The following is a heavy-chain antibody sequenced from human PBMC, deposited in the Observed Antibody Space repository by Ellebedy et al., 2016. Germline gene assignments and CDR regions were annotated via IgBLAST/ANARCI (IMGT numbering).Heavy chain of an antibody. CDR1: GGSVDTYY. CDR2: VFYGGST. V-gene: IGHV4-59*02. Sequence: GSLRLSXTVSGGSVDTYYWTWIRQCPGKGLEWIGYVFYGGSTKYKSSLRSRVTISLDTAKNQFSLRLTSVAAADTAVYFCARDVSLYSSSPSFDFWGQGMLVTVSS. J-gene: IGHJ4*02. D-gene: IGHD3-22*01. CDR3: ARDVSLYSSSPSFDF.